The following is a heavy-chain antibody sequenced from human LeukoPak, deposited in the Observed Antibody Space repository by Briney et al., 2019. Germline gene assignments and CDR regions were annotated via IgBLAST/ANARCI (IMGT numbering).Heavy chain of an antibody. Sequence: GGSLRLSCAASGFTFSDYYMSWIRQAPGKGLEWVSYISSGGRTIYYADSVKGRFTMSRDNAKNSLYLQMNSLRAEDTAVYYCARPVVAATTPDTFDIWGQGTMVTVSP. D-gene: IGHD2-15*01. V-gene: IGHV3-11*04. CDR2: ISSGGRTI. CDR3: ARPVVAATTPDTFDI. J-gene: IGHJ3*02. CDR1: GFTFSDYY.